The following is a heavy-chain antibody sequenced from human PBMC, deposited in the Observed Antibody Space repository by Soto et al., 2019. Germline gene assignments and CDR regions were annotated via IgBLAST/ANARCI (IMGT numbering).Heavy chain of an antibody. Sequence: QVQLVQSGAEVKKPGASVKVSCKASGYTFTSYGISWVRQAPGQGLEWMGWISAYNGNTNYAQKLQGRVTMTTDTSTSTAYMELRSLRSDDTAVYYCARDLRGDPLSLGLWFGEYVRIDPWGQGTLVTVSS. V-gene: IGHV1-18*01. CDR1: GYTFTSYG. CDR3: ARDLRGDPLSLGLWFGEYVRIDP. CDR2: ISAYNGNT. D-gene: IGHD3-10*01. J-gene: IGHJ5*02.